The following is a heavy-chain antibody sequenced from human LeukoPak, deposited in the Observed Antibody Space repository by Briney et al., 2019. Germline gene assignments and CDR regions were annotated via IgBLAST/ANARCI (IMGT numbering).Heavy chain of an antibody. CDR1: GYTFTSYG. D-gene: IGHD6-19*01. Sequence: ASVKVSCKASGYTFTSYGISWVRQAPGQGLEWIGWISVYNGNTIYAQKLQGRVTMTTDPSTSTAYMELRSLQSDDTAVYYCARAVSFSGSAVTGGAHWGQGTLVTVSS. CDR2: ISVYNGNT. V-gene: IGHV1-18*01. J-gene: IGHJ4*02. CDR3: ARAVSFSGSAVTGGAH.